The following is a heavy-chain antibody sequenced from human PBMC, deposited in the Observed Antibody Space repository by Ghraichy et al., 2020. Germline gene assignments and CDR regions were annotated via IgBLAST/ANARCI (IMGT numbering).Heavy chain of an antibody. D-gene: IGHD3-10*01. CDR2: ISSSGSTI. CDR1: GFTFSSYE. V-gene: IGHV3-48*03. CDR3: ARSLLWFGELSGYYYGMDV. J-gene: IGHJ6*02. Sequence: GESLNISCAASGFTFSSYEMNWVRQAPGKGLEWVSYISSSGSTIYYADSVKGRFTISRDNAKNSLYLQMNSLGAEDTAVYYCARSLLWFGELSGYYYGMDVWGQGTTVTVSS.